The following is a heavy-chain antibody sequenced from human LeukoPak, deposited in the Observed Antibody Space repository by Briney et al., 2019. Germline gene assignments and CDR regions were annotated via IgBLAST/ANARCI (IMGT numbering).Heavy chain of an antibody. J-gene: IGHJ4*02. CDR2: IHHTGSA. CDR3: TRVVPAAQAGWD. CDR1: GGSISSAGDH. Sequence: SQTLSLTCTVSGGSISSAGDHWGWIRQHPGMGLEWIGYIHHTGSAYYNPSLKSRVTLSLDTSQNQFSLGLTSVTVSDTAMYYCTRVVPAAQAGWDCGQGLLVTVSS. D-gene: IGHD2-2*01. V-gene: IGHV4-31*03.